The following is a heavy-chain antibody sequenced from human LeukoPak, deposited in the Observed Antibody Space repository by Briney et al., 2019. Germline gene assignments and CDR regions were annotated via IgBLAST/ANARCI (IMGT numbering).Heavy chain of an antibody. V-gene: IGHV3-23*01. CDR3: ARGGTTWAKIDY. Sequence: PGGSLRLSCAASGFTFSSYAMSWVRQAPGKGLEWVLAISGSGGSTYYADSVKGRFTISRDNAKNSLYLQMNSLRAEDTAVYYCARGGTTWAKIDYWGQGTLVTVSS. CDR2: ISGSGGST. CDR1: GFTFSSYA. J-gene: IGHJ4*02. D-gene: IGHD1-7*01.